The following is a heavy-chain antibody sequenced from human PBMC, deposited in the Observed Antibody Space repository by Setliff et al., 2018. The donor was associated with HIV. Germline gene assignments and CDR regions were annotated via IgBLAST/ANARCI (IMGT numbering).Heavy chain of an antibody. D-gene: IGHD3-3*01. CDR2: IWYDASKK. J-gene: IGHJ4*02. Sequence: PGGSLRLSCAASGFTFNSYGIHWVRQAPGKGLEWVALIWYDASKKEYSDSVKGRFNILRDDSKKTAYLQMNSLRDEDTAVYYCVKDVLKFWSGSGAIDFWGPGTLVTVSS. CDR3: VKDVLKFWSGSGAIDF. CDR1: GFTFNSYG. V-gene: IGHV3-33*06.